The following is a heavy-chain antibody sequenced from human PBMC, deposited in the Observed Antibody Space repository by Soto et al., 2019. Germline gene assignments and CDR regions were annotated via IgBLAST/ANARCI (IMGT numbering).Heavy chain of an antibody. V-gene: IGHV1-69*15. CDR1: EGTFSSYA. CDR3: ARGLVVVPAAEINFDY. D-gene: IGHD2-2*01. J-gene: IGHJ4*02. CDR2: IIPVFRTA. Sequence: SVKGSCKASEGTFSSYAISWVRQAPGQGLEWMGRIIPVFRTANYAQRFQDRVTITADDSTSTAFMELSSLKSEDTAVYYCARGLVVVPAAEINFDYWGQGTPVTVSS.